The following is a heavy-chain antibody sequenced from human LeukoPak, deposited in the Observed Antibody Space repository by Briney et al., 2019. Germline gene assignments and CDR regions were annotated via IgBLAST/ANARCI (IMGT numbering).Heavy chain of an antibody. CDR2: IYISGTT. CDR3: AREGGSYRTFDY. V-gene: IGHV4-4*07. J-gene: IGHJ4*02. Sequence: SETLSLTCTVSNGSISSYYWSWIRQPAGKGLEWIGRIYISGTTNYSPSLKTRVTMSVDTSKNQFSLILSSVTAADTAVYYCAREGGSYRTFDYWGQGTLVTVSS. CDR1: NGSISSYY. D-gene: IGHD3-16*02.